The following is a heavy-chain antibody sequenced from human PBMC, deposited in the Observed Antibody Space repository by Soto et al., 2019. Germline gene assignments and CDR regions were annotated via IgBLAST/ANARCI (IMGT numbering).Heavy chain of an antibody. J-gene: IGHJ4*02. CDR3: AAKIYGLGYS. D-gene: IGHD3-10*01. V-gene: IGHV3-23*01. CDR1: GFTFSNYA. Sequence: EVQLLESGGGLAQPGGSLRLSCAASGFTFSNYAMSWVRQAPGKGLKWVSAISGSGSSTYYADSVKGRFTISRDNSKNPRYLQMNSLRAEDTAVYYCAAKIYGLGYSWGQGTLVTVSS. CDR2: ISGSGSST.